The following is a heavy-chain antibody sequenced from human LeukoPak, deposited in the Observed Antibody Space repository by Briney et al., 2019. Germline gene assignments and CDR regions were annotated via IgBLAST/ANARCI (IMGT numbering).Heavy chain of an antibody. CDR1: GFTFSSHS. V-gene: IGHV3-21*01. CDR3: ARAPIAAAGTGYYYMDV. CDR2: ISSSSSYI. Sequence: GGSLRLSCAASGFTFSSHSMNWVRQAPGKGLEWVSSISSSSSYIYYADSVKGRFTISRDNAKNSLYLQMNSLRAEDTAVYYCARAPIAAAGTGYYYMDVWGKGTTVTVSS. J-gene: IGHJ6*03. D-gene: IGHD6-13*01.